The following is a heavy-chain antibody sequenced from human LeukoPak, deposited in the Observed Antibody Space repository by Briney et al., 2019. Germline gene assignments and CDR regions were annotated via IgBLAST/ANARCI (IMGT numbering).Heavy chain of an antibody. V-gene: IGHV3-48*01. Sequence: GGPLSLLCTVSGFTFTIYNENCLRGAPGRGREGISYISGSGGTMCYADCVKGRFTISRDNARNSLYMQLNSVRAEGRAVYFCARVKVGATADYYDSWGQGTLVTVSS. D-gene: IGHD1-26*01. CDR2: ISGSGGTM. CDR1: GFTFTIYN. J-gene: IGHJ4*02. CDR3: ARVKVGATADYYDS.